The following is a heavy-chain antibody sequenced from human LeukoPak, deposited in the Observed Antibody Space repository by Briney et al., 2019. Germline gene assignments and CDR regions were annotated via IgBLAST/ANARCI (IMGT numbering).Heavy chain of an antibody. D-gene: IGHD2-15*01. CDR2: ISSGSTYI. V-gene: IGHV3-21*01. CDR3: ARDSHLVAANP. CDR1: GFTFSSYS. Sequence: GGSLRLSCAASGFTFSSYSMNWVRQAPGKGLEWVSSISSGSTYIYYADSVKGRFTISRDNAKNSLYLQMNSPRAEDTAVYYCARDSHLVAANPWGQGTLVTVSS. J-gene: IGHJ4*02.